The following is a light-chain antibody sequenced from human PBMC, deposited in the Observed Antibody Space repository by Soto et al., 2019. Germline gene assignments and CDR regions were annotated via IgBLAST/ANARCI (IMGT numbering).Light chain of an antibody. CDR3: QQYKNGPYT. V-gene: IGKV3-15*01. J-gene: IGKJ2*01. CDR2: GVI. CDR1: QSIGSS. Sequence: EIVMTQSAVTLSVSPGERATLSCRASQSIGSSLAWYQQKRGQGPRLLIYGVITRATGVPARFSCSQSGKEFTLTISSLQSEDFAVSYCQQYKNGPYTFDQRTKLEIK.